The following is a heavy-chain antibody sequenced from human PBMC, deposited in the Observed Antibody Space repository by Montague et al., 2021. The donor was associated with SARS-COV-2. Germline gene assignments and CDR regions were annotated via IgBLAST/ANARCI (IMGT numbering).Heavy chain of an antibody. D-gene: IGHD1-14*01. CDR1: GDSIRNSDYP. J-gene: IGHJ4*02. CDR3: ATRTRYPQNDFGF. V-gene: IGHV4-39*01. Sequence: SETLSLTCTVSGDSIRNSDYPWGWVRQPPGNGLEWIGNIYNGGSTFYSPSLKSRVTIFVDTSKNQFSLKLSSVTAADTAVYYCATRTRYPQNDFGFWGQGTLVTVSS. CDR2: IYNGGST.